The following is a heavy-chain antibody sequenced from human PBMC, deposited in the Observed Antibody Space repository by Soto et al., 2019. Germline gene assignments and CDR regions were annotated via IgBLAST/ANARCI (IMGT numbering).Heavy chain of an antibody. CDR2: IRSIDAAT. J-gene: IGHJ4*02. CDR1: GFTFSNYE. V-gene: IGHV3-48*03. Sequence: EVQLVESGGGLVQPGGSLRLSCAASGFTFSNYEMTWVRQAPGKGLEWVSYIRSIDAATFYADPVKGRFTISRDHAKNSVYLQMNSLRVEDTAVYYCARGGDSGSYATHWGQGTLVAVSS. CDR3: ARGGDSGSYATH. D-gene: IGHD1-26*01.